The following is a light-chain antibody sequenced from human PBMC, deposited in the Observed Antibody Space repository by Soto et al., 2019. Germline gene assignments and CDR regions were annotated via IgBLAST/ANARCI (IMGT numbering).Light chain of an antibody. Sequence: EIVMTQSPATLSVSPGERATLSCRASQSVSSNLAWYQQKPGQAPRLLIYGASTRATGIPARFSGSGSGTEFTLTISSLQSEDFAVYYCLQYNNWPRTFGEGTKVEIQ. CDR1: QSVSSN. J-gene: IGKJ1*01. CDR3: LQYNNWPRT. V-gene: IGKV3-15*01. CDR2: GAS.